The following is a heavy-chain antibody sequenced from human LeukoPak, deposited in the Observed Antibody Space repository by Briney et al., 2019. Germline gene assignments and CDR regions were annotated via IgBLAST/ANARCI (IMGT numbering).Heavy chain of an antibody. J-gene: IGHJ4*02. CDR3: ASDTGDYSY. Sequence: PGGSPRLSCAASGFTFSSYAMHWVRQAPGKGLEFVSAISRNGGSTFYANSVKGRFTISRDNSINTLYLQMGSLRAEDMAVYYCASDTGDYSYWGQGTLVTVSS. D-gene: IGHD3-10*01. V-gene: IGHV3-64*01. CDR2: ISRNGGST. CDR1: GFTFSSYA.